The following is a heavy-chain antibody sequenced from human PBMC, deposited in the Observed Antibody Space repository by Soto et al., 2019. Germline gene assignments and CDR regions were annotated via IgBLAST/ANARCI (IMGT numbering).Heavy chain of an antibody. J-gene: IGHJ5*02. D-gene: IGHD3-10*01. Sequence: SETLSLTCTFSGGSISSYYWTWIRQSPGKGPEWIGYVHHSGTSNYNPSLQSRVTMSLDTSKNRFSLKLNAVTAADTAVYYCARGPSVLWFGESKKRFDPWGQGTLVTVSS. V-gene: IGHV4-59*01. CDR3: ARGPSVLWFGESKKRFDP. CDR2: VHHSGTS. CDR1: GGSISSYY.